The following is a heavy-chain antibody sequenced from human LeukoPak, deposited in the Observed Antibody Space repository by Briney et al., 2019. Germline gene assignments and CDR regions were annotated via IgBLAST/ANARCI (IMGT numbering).Heavy chain of an antibody. J-gene: IGHJ5*02. CDR3: ARDNSVGDTAWWFDP. D-gene: IGHD1-26*01. CDR2: INPSGSDT. Sequence: ASVKVSCKASGYTFTSYYMHWVRQAPGQGLECMGLINPSGSDTVYAQKFQGRVTMTRDMSTSTDYMELSSLRFDDTAVYYCARDNSVGDTAWWFDPWGQGTLVTVSS. CDR1: GYTFTSYY. V-gene: IGHV1-46*01.